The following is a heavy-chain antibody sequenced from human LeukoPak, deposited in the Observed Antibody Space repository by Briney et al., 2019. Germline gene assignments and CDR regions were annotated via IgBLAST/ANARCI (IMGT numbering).Heavy chain of an antibody. Sequence: PSETLSLTCTVSGGSISSYYWSWIRQPPGKGLEWIGYIYYSGSTNYNPSLKSRVTISVDTSKNQFSLKLSSVTAADTAVYYCARQYCGGDCYSVNNWYFDLWGRGTLVTVSS. CDR3: ARQYCGGDCYSVNNWYFDL. V-gene: IGHV4-59*01. CDR1: GGSISSYY. D-gene: IGHD2-21*02. J-gene: IGHJ2*01. CDR2: IYYSGST.